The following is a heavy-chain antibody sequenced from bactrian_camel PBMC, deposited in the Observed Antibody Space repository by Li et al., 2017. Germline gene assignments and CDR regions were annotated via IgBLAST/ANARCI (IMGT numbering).Heavy chain of an antibody. CDR1: GFTFSSYG. Sequence: DVQLVESGGALVQPGGSLRLSCATSGFTFSSYGMSWVRQAPGKGLERVSRINSDGGSTDHADSVKGRFTISRDNAKNTLYLQLNSLKTEDTAMYYCAKGWFGYAEKGQGTQVTVS. D-gene: IGHD5*01. CDR2: INSDGGST. J-gene: IGHJ4*01. V-gene: IGHV3S40*01.